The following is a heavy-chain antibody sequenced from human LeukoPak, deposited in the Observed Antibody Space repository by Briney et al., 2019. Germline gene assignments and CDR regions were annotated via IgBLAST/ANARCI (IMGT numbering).Heavy chain of an antibody. Sequence: GGSLRLSCAGSGFTFSDYYMSWIRQAPGKGLEWVSYISSSGSTIKYADSVKGRFTISRDNAKNSLYLQMNSLRVEDTAVYYCARDPYSGSYGADYYYYMDVWGKGTTVTISS. CDR1: GFTFSDYY. CDR2: ISSSGSTI. V-gene: IGHV3-11*01. J-gene: IGHJ6*03. D-gene: IGHD1-26*01. CDR3: ARDPYSGSYGADYYYYMDV.